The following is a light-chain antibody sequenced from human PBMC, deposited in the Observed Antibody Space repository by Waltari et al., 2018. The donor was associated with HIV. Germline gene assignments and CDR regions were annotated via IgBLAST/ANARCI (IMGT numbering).Light chain of an antibody. Sequence: DIQMTQSPSSLSASVGDRVTITCQASQDISNYLNLYQQKPGKAPKLLIYGASNLETGVPSRFSGSGSGTDFTFTISRLQPEDIAAYYCQQYDNLPFTFGPGTKVDIK. J-gene: IGKJ3*01. CDR1: QDISNY. CDR3: QQYDNLPFT. V-gene: IGKV1-33*01. CDR2: GAS.